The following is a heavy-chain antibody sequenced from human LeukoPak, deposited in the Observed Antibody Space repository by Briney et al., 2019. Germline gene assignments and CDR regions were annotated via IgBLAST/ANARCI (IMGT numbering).Heavy chain of an antibody. CDR1: GFSFSDHS. CDR3: ARDSSAAGIGDFDY. D-gene: IGHD6-13*01. V-gene: IGHV3-48*01. J-gene: IGHJ4*02. Sequence: PGGSLRLSCAASGFSFSDHSINWVRQAPGKGLEWVSYTTAYSTTYYADSVKGRFTISRDNSKNTPYLQMNSLRAEDTAVYYCARDSSAAGIGDFDYWGQGTLVTVSS. CDR2: TTAYSTT.